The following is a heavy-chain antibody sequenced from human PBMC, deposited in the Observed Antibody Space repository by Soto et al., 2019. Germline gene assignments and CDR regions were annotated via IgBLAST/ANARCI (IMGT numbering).Heavy chain of an antibody. V-gene: IGHV3-30-3*01. CDR3: ARAPRIAVDGRFDY. J-gene: IGHJ4*02. D-gene: IGHD6-19*01. Sequence: QVQLVESGGGVVQPGRSLRLSCAASGFTFSSYAMHWVRQAPGKGLEWVAVISYDGSNKYYADSVKGRFTISRDNSKNTLYLQMNSLRAEDTAVYYCARAPRIAVDGRFDYWGQGTLVTVSS. CDR1: GFTFSSYA. CDR2: ISYDGSNK.